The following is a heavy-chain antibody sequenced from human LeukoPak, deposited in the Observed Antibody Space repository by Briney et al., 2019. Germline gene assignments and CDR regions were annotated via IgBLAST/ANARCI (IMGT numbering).Heavy chain of an antibody. D-gene: IGHD6-13*01. J-gene: IGHJ6*02. CDR1: GFTFSSYS. CDR2: ISYDGSNK. V-gene: IGHV3-30*18. CDR3: AKEPHRGIWQQLADYYYYGMDV. Sequence: GGSLRLSCAASGFTFSSYSMNWVRQAPGKGLEWVAVISYDGSNKYYADSVKGRFTISRDNSKNTLYLQMNSLRAEDTAVYYCAKEPHRGIWQQLADYYYYGMDVWGQGTTVTVSS.